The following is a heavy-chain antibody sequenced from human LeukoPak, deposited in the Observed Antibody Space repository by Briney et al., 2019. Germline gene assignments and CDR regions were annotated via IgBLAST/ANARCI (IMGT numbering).Heavy chain of an antibody. D-gene: IGHD3-22*01. V-gene: IGHV4-30-2*01. CDR2: IYHSGST. CDR1: GGSISSGGYS. CDR3: ARALDSSGYTFDY. J-gene: IGHJ4*02. Sequence: PSETLSLTCAVSGGSISSGGYSWSWIRPPPGKGLEWIGYIYHSGSTYYNPSLKSRVTISVDRSKNQFSLKLSSVTAADTAVYHCARALDSSGYTFDYWGQGTLVTVSS.